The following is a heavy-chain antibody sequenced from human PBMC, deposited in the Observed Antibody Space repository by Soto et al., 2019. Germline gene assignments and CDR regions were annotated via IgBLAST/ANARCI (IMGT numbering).Heavy chain of an antibody. V-gene: IGHV4-59*08. Sequence: SETLSLTCTVSGGSISSYYWSWIRQPPGKGLEWIGYIYYSGSTNYNPSLKSRVTISVDTSKNQFSLKLSSVTAADTAVDYGARPGGGDYGVDAFDIWGQGTMVTVSS. CDR3: ARPGGGDYGVDAFDI. D-gene: IGHD4-17*01. CDR1: GGSISSYY. J-gene: IGHJ3*02. CDR2: IYYSGST.